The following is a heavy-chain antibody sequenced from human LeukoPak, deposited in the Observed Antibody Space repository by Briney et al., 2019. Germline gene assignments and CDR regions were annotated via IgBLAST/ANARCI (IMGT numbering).Heavy chain of an antibody. CDR2: ISAYSGNT. Sequence: ASVKVSCNTSGYSFSTYGISWVRQAPGQGLEWMGRISAYSGNTIYAQKFRGRVTMTTDTSTTTAYMELTGLTYDDTAVYYCTRAVYDSLPDYWGQGTLVAVSS. CDR3: TRAVYDSLPDY. V-gene: IGHV1-18*01. J-gene: IGHJ4*02. D-gene: IGHD5/OR15-5a*01. CDR1: GYSFSTYG.